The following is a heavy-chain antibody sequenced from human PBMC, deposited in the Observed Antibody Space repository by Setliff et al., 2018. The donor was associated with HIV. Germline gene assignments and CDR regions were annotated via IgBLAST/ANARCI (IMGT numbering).Heavy chain of an antibody. CDR3: AREFLGMVSHGMDV. J-gene: IGHJ6*02. CDR1: GFTFSSYA. D-gene: IGHD3-10*01. CDR2: ISGSGSGT. Sequence: GGSLRLSCAASGFTFSSYAMSWVRQAPGKGLEWVSGISGSGSGTYYADSVKGRFTISRDISKNTLYLQMNSLRAEDTAVYYCAREFLGMVSHGMDVWGQGTTVTVSS. V-gene: IGHV3-23*01.